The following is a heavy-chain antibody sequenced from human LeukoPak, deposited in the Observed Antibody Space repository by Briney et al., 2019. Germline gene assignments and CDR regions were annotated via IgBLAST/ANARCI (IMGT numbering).Heavy chain of an antibody. J-gene: IGHJ5*02. D-gene: IGHD3-3*01. Sequence: GGSLRLSCAASGFSFSSDAMSWVRQAPGKGLEWVSAISGSGGSTYYADSVKGRFTISRDNSKNTLYLQMNSLRSEDTAVYYCARGDTYYDFWSGYRNNWFDPWGQGTLVTVSS. V-gene: IGHV3-23*01. CDR1: GFSFSSDA. CDR3: ARGDTYYDFWSGYRNNWFDP. CDR2: ISGSGGST.